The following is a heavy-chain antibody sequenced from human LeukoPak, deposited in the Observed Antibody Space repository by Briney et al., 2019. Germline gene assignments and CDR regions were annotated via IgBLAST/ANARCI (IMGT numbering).Heavy chain of an antibody. Sequence: SVKVSCKASGGTFISYAISWVRQAPGQGLEWMGGIIPIFGTANYAQKFQGRVTITTDESTSTAYMELSSLRPEDTAVYYCARIDGYGYFDYWGQGTLVTVSS. CDR1: GGTFISYA. V-gene: IGHV1-69*05. J-gene: IGHJ4*02. CDR3: ARIDGYGYFDY. D-gene: IGHD5-24*01. CDR2: IIPIFGTA.